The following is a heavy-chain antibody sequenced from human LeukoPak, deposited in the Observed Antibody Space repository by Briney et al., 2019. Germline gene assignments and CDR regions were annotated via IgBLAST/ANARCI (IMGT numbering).Heavy chain of an antibody. V-gene: IGHV4-31*03. CDR1: GGSITNEGYY. CDR3: ARGGDQSGFAY. Sequence: SETLSLTCTVSGGSITNEGYYWSWIRQHPGKGLEWIGYIYDSGTTYYNPALQSRVTISVDTSDNQFSLKLRSLTAADTAVYYCARGGDQSGFAYWGQGTLVTVSS. CDR2: IYDSGTT. J-gene: IGHJ4*02. D-gene: IGHD3-16*01.